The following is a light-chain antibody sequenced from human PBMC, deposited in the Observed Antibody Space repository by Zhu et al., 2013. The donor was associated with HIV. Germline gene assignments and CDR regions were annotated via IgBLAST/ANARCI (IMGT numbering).Light chain of an antibody. V-gene: IGKV1-5*01. CDR2: AAS. Sequence: DIQMTQSPSTLSASVGDTVTITCRASQSINDWLAWYQHKPGKAPKLLIFAASSLQGGVPSRFSGGGSGTDFTLTITSLQPDDFATYYCQQYSDHPYGFGQGTKLEMK. J-gene: IGKJ2*03. CDR1: QSINDW. CDR3: QQYSDHPYG.